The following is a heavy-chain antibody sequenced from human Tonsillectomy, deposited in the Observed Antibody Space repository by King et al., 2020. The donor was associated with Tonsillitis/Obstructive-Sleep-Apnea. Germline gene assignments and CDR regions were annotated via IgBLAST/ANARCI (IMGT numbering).Heavy chain of an antibody. J-gene: IGHJ4*02. D-gene: IGHD3-9*01. Sequence: VQLVESGGGLFQPGGSLRLSCAASGFTFSSYWMSWVRQAPGKGLEWVANIKQDGSEKYYVDSVKGRFTISRDNAKNSLYLQMNSLRAEDTAVYYCARKLGHYDNLTGNFDYWGQGTLVTVSS. CDR3: ARKLGHYDNLTGNFDY. CDR2: IKQDGSEK. CDR1: GFTFSSYW. V-gene: IGHV3-7*04.